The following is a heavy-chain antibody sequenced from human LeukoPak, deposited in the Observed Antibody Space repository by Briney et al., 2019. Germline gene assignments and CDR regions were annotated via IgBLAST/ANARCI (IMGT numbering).Heavy chain of an antibody. Sequence: SETLSLTCTVSGGSISSYYCSWIRQPPGKGLEWIGYIYYTGSTNYNPSLKSRVTISVDTSKNQFSLKLSSVTATDTAVYYCAGGLRLEYLYDYWGQGTLVTVSS. V-gene: IGHV4-59*01. CDR2: IYYTGST. CDR3: AGGLRLEYLYDY. J-gene: IGHJ4*02. D-gene: IGHD5-12*01. CDR1: GGSISSYY.